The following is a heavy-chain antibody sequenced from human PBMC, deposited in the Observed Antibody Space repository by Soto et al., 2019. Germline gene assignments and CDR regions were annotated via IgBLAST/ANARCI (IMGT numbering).Heavy chain of an antibody. V-gene: IGHV3-7*01. CDR1: GFTFSGYW. D-gene: IGHD3-10*01. Sequence: PGGSLRLSCAASGFTFSGYWMSWVRQSPGKGLEWVANIKQDGSEKYYVDSVKGRFTISRDNAKNSLYLQMNSLRAEDTAVYYCARDGGILWFGENWFDPWGQGTLVTVSS. J-gene: IGHJ5*02. CDR3: ARDGGILWFGENWFDP. CDR2: IKQDGSEK.